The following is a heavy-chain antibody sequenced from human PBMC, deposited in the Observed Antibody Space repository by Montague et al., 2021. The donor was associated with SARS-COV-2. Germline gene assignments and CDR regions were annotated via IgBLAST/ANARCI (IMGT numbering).Heavy chain of an antibody. J-gene: IGHJ4*02. CDR2: VDYSGNT. CDR3: ARREYSYGWGD. V-gene: IGHV4-39*01. CDR1: GGPISGSSDY. Sequence: SETLSLTCTVTGGPISGSSDYWGWIRQSPGKGLEWFARVDYSGNTSCSPSVKSRLTISVDTSKNQFSRKLNSVTAADTALYYCARREYSYGWGDWGQGTLVTVSS. D-gene: IGHD5-18*01.